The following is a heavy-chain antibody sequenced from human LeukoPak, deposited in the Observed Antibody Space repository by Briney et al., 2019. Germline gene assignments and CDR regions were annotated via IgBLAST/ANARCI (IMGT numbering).Heavy chain of an antibody. Sequence: SETLSLTCTVSGASVSSYYWIWIRQPAGRGLEWIGRVDASGSTNYNPSLKSRVTISVDTSKNQFSLKLSSVTAADTAVYYCARDPRSGTYLDYWGQGTLVTVSS. CDR1: GASVSSYY. CDR3: ARDPRSGTYLDY. CDR2: VDASGST. V-gene: IGHV4-4*07. D-gene: IGHD1-26*01. J-gene: IGHJ4*02.